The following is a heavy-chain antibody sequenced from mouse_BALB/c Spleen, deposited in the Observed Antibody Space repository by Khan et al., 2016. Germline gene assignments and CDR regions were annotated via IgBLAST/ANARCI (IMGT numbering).Heavy chain of an antibody. CDR3: ARQGYDRDWYFDV. CDR2: IDPYSGCT. Sequence: EVQLQESGPELEKPGASVKISCKASGYSFTGYNMNWVKQSNGKSREWIGHIDPYSGCTRYNQKFKGKATLTVDESSSTAYIPLNSLTSEDSAVYCWARQGYDRDWYFDVWGAGTTVTVSS. D-gene: IGHD2-2*01. V-gene: IGHV1-39*01. J-gene: IGHJ1*01. CDR1: GYSFTGYN.